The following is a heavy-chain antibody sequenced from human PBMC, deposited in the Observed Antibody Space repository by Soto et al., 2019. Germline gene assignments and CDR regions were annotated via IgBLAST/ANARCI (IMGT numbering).Heavy chain of an antibody. CDR3: AREGWRYYYGSGSRHYYYYYMDV. V-gene: IGHV1-8*01. Sequence: ASVKVSCKASGYTFTSYDINWVRQATGQGLEWMGWMNPNSGNTGYAQKFQGRVTMTRNTSISTAYMERSSLRSEDTAVYYCAREGWRYYYGSGSRHYYYYYMDVWGKGTTVTVSS. CDR1: GYTFTSYD. CDR2: MNPNSGNT. J-gene: IGHJ6*03. D-gene: IGHD3-10*01.